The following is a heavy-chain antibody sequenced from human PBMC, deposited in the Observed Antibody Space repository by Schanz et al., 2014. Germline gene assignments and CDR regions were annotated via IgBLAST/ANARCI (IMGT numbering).Heavy chain of an antibody. D-gene: IGHD2-15*01. CDR3: ARDGGRDGCNLAFDV. Sequence: QVQLVESGGGVVQPGRSLRLSCAASGFTFSTYTMHWVSQAPGKGLEWVAVILYDGSNRYYADSVKGRFIISRDSSKNTLFLQMNSLRAEDTAVYFCARDGGRDGCNLAFDVWGQGTLVTVSS. CDR2: ILYDGSNR. CDR1: GFTFSTYT. V-gene: IGHV3-30*14. J-gene: IGHJ3*01.